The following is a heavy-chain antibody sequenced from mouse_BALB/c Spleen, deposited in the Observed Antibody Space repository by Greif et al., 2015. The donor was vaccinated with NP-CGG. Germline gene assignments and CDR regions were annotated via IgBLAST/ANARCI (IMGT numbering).Heavy chain of an antibody. J-gene: IGHJ1*01. CDR1: GYTFTSSW. D-gene: IGHD2-12*01. Sequence: QVQLQQSGSVLVRPGASVKLSCTASGYTFTSSWMHWAKQRPGQGLEWIGEIHPNSGNTNYNEKFKGKATLTVDTSSSTAYVDLSSLTSEDSAVYYCARRGLTTADWYCDVWGAGITVTVSS. CDR3: ARRGLTTADWYCDV. CDR2: IHPNSGNT. V-gene: IGHV1S130*01.